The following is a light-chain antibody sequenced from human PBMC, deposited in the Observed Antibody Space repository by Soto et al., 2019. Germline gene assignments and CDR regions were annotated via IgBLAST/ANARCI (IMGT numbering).Light chain of an antibody. CDR2: GNS. CDR1: SSNIGAGYD. Sequence: QSVLTQPPAVSGAPGQRVTISCTGSSSNIGAGYDVHWYQQLPGTAPKLLIYGNSNRPSGVPDRFSGSKSGTSASLAITGLQAEDEADYSCQHYDSSLSGYVFGTGTKVTVL. V-gene: IGLV1-40*01. CDR3: QHYDSSLSGYV. J-gene: IGLJ1*01.